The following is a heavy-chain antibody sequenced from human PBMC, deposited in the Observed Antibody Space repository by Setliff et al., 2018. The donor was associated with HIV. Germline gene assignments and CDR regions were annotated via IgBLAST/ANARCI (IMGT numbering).Heavy chain of an antibody. D-gene: IGHD5-18*01. J-gene: IGHJ6*03. CDR3: ARRAEPGYSYGSTGDYYYYMDV. V-gene: IGHV5-51*01. CDR2: IYPGDSDT. CDR1: GYSFTSYW. Sequence: PGESLKISCKGSGYSFTSYWIGWVRQMPGKGLEWMGIIYPGDSDTRYSPSFQSQVTISADKSISTAYLQWSSLKASDTAVYYCARRAEPGYSYGSTGDYYYYMDVWGKGTTVTVSS.